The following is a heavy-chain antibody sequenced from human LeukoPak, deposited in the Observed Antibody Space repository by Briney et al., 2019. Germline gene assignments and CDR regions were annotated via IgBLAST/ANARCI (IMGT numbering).Heavy chain of an antibody. J-gene: IGHJ4*02. CDR3: ARKDHYYDSSGYYYYYFDY. D-gene: IGHD3-22*01. CDR1: GSTFSSYS. CDR2: ISSSSSTI. V-gene: IGHV3-48*02. Sequence: GGSLRLSCAASGSTFSSYSMNWVRQAPGEGLEWVSYISSSSSTIYYADSVKGRFTISRDNAKNSLYLQMNSLRDEDTAVYYCARKDHYYDSSGYYYYYFDYWGQGTLVTVSS.